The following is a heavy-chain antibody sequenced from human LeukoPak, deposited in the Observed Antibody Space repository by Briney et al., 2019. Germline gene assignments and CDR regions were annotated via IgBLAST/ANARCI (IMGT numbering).Heavy chain of an antibody. CDR2: IYYSGST. CDR3: ARNRPGKEQQLVRD. D-gene: IGHD6-13*01. J-gene: IGHJ4*02. Sequence: SQTLSLTCTVSGGSISSSSYYWGWIRQPPGKGLEWIGSIYYSGSTYYNPSLKSRVTISVDTSKNQFSLKLSSVTAADTAVYYCARNRPGKEQQLVRDWGQGTLVTVSS. CDR1: GGSISSSSYY. V-gene: IGHV4-39*01.